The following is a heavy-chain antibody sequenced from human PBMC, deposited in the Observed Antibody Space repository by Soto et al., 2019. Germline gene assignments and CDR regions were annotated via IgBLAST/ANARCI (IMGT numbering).Heavy chain of an antibody. J-gene: IGHJ4*02. D-gene: IGHD4-17*01. CDR1: VGRLSSYR. CDR3: ARHRYGDFDVYRFDY. CDR2: IDPSDSYT. Sequence: VEALKISGKRSVGRLSSYRISSVHQKNRKGLEWMGRIDPSDSYTNYSPSFQGHVTISADKSISTAYLQWSSLKASDTAMYYCARHRYGDFDVYRFDYWGQGTLVTVSS. V-gene: IGHV5-10-1*01.